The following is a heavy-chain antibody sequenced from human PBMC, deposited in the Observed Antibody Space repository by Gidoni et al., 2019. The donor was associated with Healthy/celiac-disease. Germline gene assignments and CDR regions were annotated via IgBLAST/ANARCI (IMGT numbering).Heavy chain of an antibody. CDR2: ISYDGSNK. D-gene: IGHD3-3*01. CDR3: AKDYAIFGVVHSYGMDV. V-gene: IGHV3-30*18. CDR1: GFTFRSYG. J-gene: IGHJ6*02. Sequence: QVQLVESGGGVVQPGRSLRLSCAASGFTFRSYGMHWVRQAPGKGLEWVAVISYDGSNKYYADSVKGRFTISRDNSKNTLYLQMNSLRAEDTAVYYCAKDYAIFGVVHSYGMDVWGQGTTVTVSS.